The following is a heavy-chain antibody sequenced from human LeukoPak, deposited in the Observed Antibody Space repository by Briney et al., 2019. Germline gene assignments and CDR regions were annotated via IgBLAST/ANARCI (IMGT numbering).Heavy chain of an antibody. CDR3: ASGYSSSWYSADFDY. Sequence: GGSLRPSCAASGFTVSGNYVSWVRQAPGKGLEWVSVLYSGGSTYYADSVKGRFTISRDNSKNTLYLQMNSLRAEDTAVYYCASGYSSSWYSADFDYWGQGTLVTVSS. V-gene: IGHV3-66*01. J-gene: IGHJ4*02. CDR1: GFTVSGNY. CDR2: LYSGGST. D-gene: IGHD6-13*01.